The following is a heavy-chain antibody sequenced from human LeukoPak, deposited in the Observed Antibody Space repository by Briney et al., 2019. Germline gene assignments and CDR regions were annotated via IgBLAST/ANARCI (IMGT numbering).Heavy chain of an antibody. CDR3: ARGYCSGGSCYTYSYDY. V-gene: IGHV3-66*01. CDR2: IYSGGST. D-gene: IGHD2-15*01. Sequence: PGGSLRLSCAASGFTVSGNYMSWVRQAPGKGLEWVSVIYSGGSTYYADSVKGRFTISRDNSKNTLYLQMNSLRAEDTAVYYCARGYCSGGSCYTYSYDYWGQGTLVTVSS. CDR1: GFTVSGNY. J-gene: IGHJ4*02.